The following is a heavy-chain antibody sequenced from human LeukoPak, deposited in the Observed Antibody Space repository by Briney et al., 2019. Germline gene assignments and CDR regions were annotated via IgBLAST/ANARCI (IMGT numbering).Heavy chain of an antibody. CDR2: ISGDGGST. D-gene: IGHD6-19*01. CDR1: GFMFHDYA. CDR3: ARESESSGWYDY. V-gene: IGHV3-43*02. J-gene: IGHJ4*02. Sequence: PGGSPRLSCAGPGFMFHDYAIHWVRQAPGKGLEWVFLISGDGGSTFYADSVKGRFTISRDNSKNSLYLQMNSLRSDDTALYYCARESESSGWYDYWGQGTLVTVSS.